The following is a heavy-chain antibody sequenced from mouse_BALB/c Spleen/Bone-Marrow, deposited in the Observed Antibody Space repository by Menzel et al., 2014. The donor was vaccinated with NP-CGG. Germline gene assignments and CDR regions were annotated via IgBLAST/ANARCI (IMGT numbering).Heavy chain of an antibody. V-gene: IGHV8-12*01. D-gene: IGHD2-4*01. J-gene: IGHJ4*01. Sequence: QVTLKVSGPGILQPSQTLSLTCSFSGFSLSTSGMGVSWIRQPSGKGLEWLAHIYWDDDKRYNPSLKSRLTISKDTSSNQVFLKNASVDTAHTATDYCARIIYYDDYAMDYWGQGTSVTVTS. CDR1: GFSLSTSGMG. CDR2: IYWDDDK. CDR3: ARIIYYDDYAMDY.